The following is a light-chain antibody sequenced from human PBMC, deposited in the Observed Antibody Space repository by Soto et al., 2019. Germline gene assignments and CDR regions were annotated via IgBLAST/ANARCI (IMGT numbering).Light chain of an antibody. CDR3: QQSYTSPRT. J-gene: IGKJ1*01. V-gene: IGKV1-39*01. CDR2: SVS. Sequence: DIQMTQSPSSLSASVGDRITITCRASQSISTYLNWYQQKPGKAPKVLIYSVSSLQSGVPPRFSGSGSGIDFTLTISSLQPEDFATYYCQQSYTSPRTFGQGTRMEIK. CDR1: QSISTY.